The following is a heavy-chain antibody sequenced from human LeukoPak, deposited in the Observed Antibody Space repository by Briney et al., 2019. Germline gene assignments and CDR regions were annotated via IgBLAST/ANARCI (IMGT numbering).Heavy chain of an antibody. CDR3: ARTPYDYDILTGDY. D-gene: IGHD3-9*01. V-gene: IGHV3-7*01. CDR1: GFTFSSYW. Sequence: GGSLRLSCAASGFTFSSYWMSWVRQAPGKGLEWVANIKQDGSEKHYVDSVKGRFTISRDNAKNSLYLQMNSLRAEDTAVYYCARTPYDYDILTGDYWGQGTLVTVSS. CDR2: IKQDGSEK. J-gene: IGHJ4*02.